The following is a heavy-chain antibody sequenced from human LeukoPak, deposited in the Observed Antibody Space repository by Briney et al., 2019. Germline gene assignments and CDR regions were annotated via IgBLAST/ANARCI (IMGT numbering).Heavy chain of an antibody. CDR2: IYYSVST. CDR1: GGSISSGGYY. Sequence: SQTLSLTCTVSGGSISSGGYYWSWIRQHPGKGLEWFGYIYYSVSTYYNPSLKSRVTISVDTSKNQFSLKLSSVTAADTAVYYCARDRGYSSSWYIDYWGQGTLVTVSS. D-gene: IGHD6-13*01. CDR3: ARDRGYSSSWYIDY. V-gene: IGHV4-31*03. J-gene: IGHJ4*02.